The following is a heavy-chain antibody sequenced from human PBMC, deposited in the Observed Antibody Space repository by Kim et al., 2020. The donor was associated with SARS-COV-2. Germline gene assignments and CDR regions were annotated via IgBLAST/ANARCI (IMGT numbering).Heavy chain of an antibody. Sequence: QKFQGRVTITADESTSTAYMELSSLRSEDTAVYYCASTVGGNYYYYGMDVWGQGTTVTVSS. V-gene: IGHV1-69*01. D-gene: IGHD1-26*01. J-gene: IGHJ6*02. CDR3: ASTVGGNYYYYGMDV.